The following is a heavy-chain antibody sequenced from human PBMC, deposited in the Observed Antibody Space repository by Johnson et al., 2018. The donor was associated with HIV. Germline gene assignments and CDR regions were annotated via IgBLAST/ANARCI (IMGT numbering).Heavy chain of an antibody. Sequence: QMLLVESGGGVVQPGRSLRLSCAASGFTFSDYSMHWVRQAPGKGLEWVAIISNDGSNKYYADSVKGRFTIARDNAKNTLYLQMDSLRPEDTAVYYCAKIWGDIAATGDAFDIWGQGTMVTVSS. CDR1: GFTFSDYS. D-gene: IGHD5-12*01. J-gene: IGHJ3*02. V-gene: IGHV3-30*01. CDR2: ISNDGSNK. CDR3: AKIWGDIAATGDAFDI.